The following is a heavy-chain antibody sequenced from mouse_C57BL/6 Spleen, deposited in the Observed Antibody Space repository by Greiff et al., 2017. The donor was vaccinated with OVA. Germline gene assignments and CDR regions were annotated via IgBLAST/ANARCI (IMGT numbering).Heavy chain of an antibody. CDR2: INPNNGGT. CDR1: GYTFTDYN. CDR3: ARPFYYGSSSFAY. D-gene: IGHD1-1*01. J-gene: IGHJ3*01. V-gene: IGHV1-18*01. Sequence: EVQLVESGPELVKPGASVKIPCKASGYTFTDYNMDWVKQSHGKSLAWIGDINPNNGGTIYNQKFKGKATLTVDKSSSTAYMELRSLTSDDTAVYYCARPFYYGSSSFAYWGQGTLVTVSA.